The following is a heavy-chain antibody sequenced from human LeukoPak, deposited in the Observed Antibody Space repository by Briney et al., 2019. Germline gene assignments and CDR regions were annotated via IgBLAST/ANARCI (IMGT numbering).Heavy chain of an antibody. D-gene: IGHD6-13*01. CDR1: GYSFTTYW. CDR3: ARRSAAGPNWFDP. CDR2: IYPGDSDT. J-gene: IGHJ5*02. V-gene: IGHV5-51*01. Sequence: GESLKISCKGSGYSFTTYWIGWVRQMPGKGLEWMGIIYPGDSDTRYNPSFQGQVTISADKSISTAYLQWSSLKASDTAMYYCARRSAAGPNWFDPWGQGTLVTVSS.